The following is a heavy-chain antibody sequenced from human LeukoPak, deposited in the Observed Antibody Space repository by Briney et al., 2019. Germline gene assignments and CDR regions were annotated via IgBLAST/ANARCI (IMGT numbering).Heavy chain of an antibody. D-gene: IGHD2-8*01. Sequence: PSETLSLTCTVSGYSISSGYYWGWIRPPPGKGREWIGSIYYSGSTYYNPSLKSRVTISVDTSKNQFSLKLSSVTAADTAVYYCATDPGYCTNGLCDYWGQGTLVTVSS. V-gene: IGHV4-38-2*02. CDR2: IYYSGST. CDR1: GYSISSGYY. J-gene: IGHJ4*02. CDR3: ATDPGYCTNGLCDY.